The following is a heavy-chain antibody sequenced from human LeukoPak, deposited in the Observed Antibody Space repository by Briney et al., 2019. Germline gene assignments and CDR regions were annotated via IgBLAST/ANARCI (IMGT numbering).Heavy chain of an antibody. Sequence: PGGSLRLSCAASGFTVSSNYMSWVRQAPGKGLEWVSVIYSGGSTCYADSVKGRFTISRDNSKNTLYLQMNSLRAEDTAVYYCALSWRSDDAFDIWGQGTMVTVSS. V-gene: IGHV3-53*01. CDR1: GFTVSSNY. J-gene: IGHJ3*02. CDR3: ALSWRSDDAFDI. CDR2: IYSGGST.